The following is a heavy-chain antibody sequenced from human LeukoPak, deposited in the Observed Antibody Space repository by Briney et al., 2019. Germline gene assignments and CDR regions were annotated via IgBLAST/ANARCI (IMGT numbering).Heavy chain of an antibody. Sequence: PGGSLSLSCAASGFTFSSYSMNWVRQAPGKGLEWISYISTSSSTIYYADSMKGRFTISRDNAKNSLYLQMNSLRDEDTAVYYCAREGIDGYDYFDYWGQGTLVTVSS. D-gene: IGHD5-12*01. CDR2: ISTSSSTI. CDR1: GFTFSSYS. V-gene: IGHV3-48*02. CDR3: AREGIDGYDYFDY. J-gene: IGHJ4*02.